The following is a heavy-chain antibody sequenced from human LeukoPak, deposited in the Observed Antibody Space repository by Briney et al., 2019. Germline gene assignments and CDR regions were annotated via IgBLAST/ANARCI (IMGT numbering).Heavy chain of an antibody. D-gene: IGHD3-3*01. Sequence: ASVKVSCTASGYTFTSYGISWVRQAPGQGLEWMGWISAYNGNTNYAQKLQGRVTMTTDTSTSTAYMELRSLRSDDTAVYYCARAAPQLRFYAFDIWGQGTMVTVSS. CDR3: ARAAPQLRFYAFDI. CDR1: GYTFTSYG. J-gene: IGHJ3*02. CDR2: ISAYNGNT. V-gene: IGHV1-18*01.